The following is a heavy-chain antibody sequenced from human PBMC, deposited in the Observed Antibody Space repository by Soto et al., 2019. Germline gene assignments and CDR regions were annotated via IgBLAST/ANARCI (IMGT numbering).Heavy chain of an antibody. J-gene: IGHJ3*02. Sequence: EVQLAESGGGLVQPGGSLRLSCGASGFTFSTYSMNWVRQVPGKGLEWVAYISSSGKITYYADPMKGRFTISRDNVKNSLFLQMNRRRAEDTAVYYCARDKAGTIDAFDIWGQGTMVTVSS. D-gene: IGHD6-19*01. CDR3: ARDKAGTIDAFDI. V-gene: IGHV3-48*01. CDR2: ISSSGKIT. CDR1: GFTFSTYS.